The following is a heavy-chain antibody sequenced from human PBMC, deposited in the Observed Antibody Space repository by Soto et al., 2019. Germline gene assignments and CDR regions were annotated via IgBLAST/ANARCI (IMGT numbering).Heavy chain of an antibody. J-gene: IGHJ4*02. CDR3: ARVFGAYCGGDCPRPPKYYFDY. D-gene: IGHD2-21*01. CDR1: GGTFIGYY. V-gene: IGHV4-34*01. CDR2: INHSGST. Sequence: SQTHSHTSTVYGGTFIGYYCSWIRKQTGKGLEWIGEINHSGSTNYNPSLKSRVTISVDTSKNQFSLKLSSVTAADTAVYYCARVFGAYCGGDCPRPPKYYFDYWGQGTLVTAPQ.